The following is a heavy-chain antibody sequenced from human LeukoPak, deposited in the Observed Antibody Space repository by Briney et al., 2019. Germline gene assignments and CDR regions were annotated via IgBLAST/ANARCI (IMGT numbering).Heavy chain of an antibody. CDR3: ARSRIAVALDAFDI. V-gene: IGHV1-18*01. CDR2: ISVYNGNT. J-gene: IGHJ3*02. D-gene: IGHD6-19*01. Sequence: GASVKVSCKASGYTFSSYGITWVRQAPGQGLEWMGWISVYNGNTNYAQKLQGRVTMTTDTSTSTAYMELRSLRSDDTAVYYCARSRIAVALDAFDIWGQGTMVTVSS. CDR1: GYTFSSYG.